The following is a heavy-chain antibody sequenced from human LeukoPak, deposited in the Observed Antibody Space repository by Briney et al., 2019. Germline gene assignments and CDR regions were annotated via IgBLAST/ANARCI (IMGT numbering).Heavy chain of an antibody. CDR1: GFTFSSYA. CDR3: AKDRAYDSSGYYYMAHAFDI. Sequence: GGSLRLSCAASGFTFSSYAMSWVRQAPGKGLEWVSAISDSGGSTYYADSVKGRFTISRDNSKNTLYLQMNSLRAEDTAVYYCAKDRAYDSSGYYYMAHAFDIWGQGTMVTVSS. CDR2: ISDSGGST. D-gene: IGHD3-22*01. V-gene: IGHV3-23*01. J-gene: IGHJ3*02.